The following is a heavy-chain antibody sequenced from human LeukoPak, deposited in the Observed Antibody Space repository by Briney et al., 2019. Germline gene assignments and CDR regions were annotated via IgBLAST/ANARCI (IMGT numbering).Heavy chain of an antibody. V-gene: IGHV3-7*03. CDR3: VRDHPAAGLIFDY. CDR2: INQDGSEK. J-gene: IGHJ4*02. CDR1: GFTFSSHW. D-gene: IGHD6-13*01. Sequence: GGSLRPPCAASGFTFSSHWMSWVRQTPGKGLEWVANINQDGSEKYYVDSVKGRFTISRDNAKNSLYLQVNSLRAEDTAVYHCVRDHPAAGLIFDYWGQGTLVTVSS.